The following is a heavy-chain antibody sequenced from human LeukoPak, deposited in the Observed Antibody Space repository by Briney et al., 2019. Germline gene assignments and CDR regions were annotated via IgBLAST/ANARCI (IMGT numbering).Heavy chain of an antibody. CDR2: IWYDGSNK. CDR3: ARDEHGSGSLGGLDY. CDR1: GFTFSSYG. D-gene: IGHD3-10*01. Sequence: PGGSLRLSCAASGFTFSSYGMHWVRQAPGKGLEWVAVIWYDGSNKYYADSVKGRFTISRDNSKNTLYLQMNSLRAEDTAVYYCARDEHGSGSLGGLDYWGQGTLVTVSS. J-gene: IGHJ4*02. V-gene: IGHV3-33*01.